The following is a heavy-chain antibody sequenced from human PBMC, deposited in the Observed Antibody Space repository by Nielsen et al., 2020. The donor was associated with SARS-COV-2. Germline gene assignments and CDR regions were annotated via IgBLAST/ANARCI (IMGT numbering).Heavy chain of an antibody. CDR2: ISYDGSNK. CDR1: GFTFSSYA. CDR3: ARARGAYGDYYHYYYTDV. V-gene: IGHV3-30-3*01. D-gene: IGHD4-17*01. J-gene: IGHJ6*03. Sequence: GESLKISCAASGFTFSSYATHWVRQAPGKGLEWVAVISYDGSNKYYADSVKGRFTISRDNSKNTLYLQMNSLRAEDTAVYYCARARGAYGDYYHYYYTDVWGKGTTVTVSS.